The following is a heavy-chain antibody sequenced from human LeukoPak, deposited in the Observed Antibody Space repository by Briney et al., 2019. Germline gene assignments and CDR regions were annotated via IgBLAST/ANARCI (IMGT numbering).Heavy chain of an antibody. J-gene: IGHJ4*02. D-gene: IGHD3-10*01. V-gene: IGHV4-4*09. CDR3: ARLATVRGVMEYYFDY. CDR1: GGSISSYY. CDR2: IYTSGST. Sequence: PSETLSLTCTVSGGSISSYYWSWIRQPPGKGLEWIGYIYTSGSTNYNPSLKSRVTISVDTSKNQFSLKLSSVTAADTAVYYCARLATVRGVMEYYFDYWGQGTLVTVSS.